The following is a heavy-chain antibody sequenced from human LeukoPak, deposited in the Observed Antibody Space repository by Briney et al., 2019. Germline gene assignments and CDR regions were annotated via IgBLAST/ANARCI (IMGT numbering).Heavy chain of an antibody. D-gene: IGHD3-9*01. Sequence: PSETLSLTCTVSGGSISSSSYYWGWIRQPPGKGLEWIGSIYYSGSTYYNPSLKSRVTISVDTSKNQFSLKLSSVTAADTAVYYCARKVYFDWSPGGYYFDYWGQGTLVTVSS. CDR3: ARKVYFDWSPGGYYFDY. J-gene: IGHJ4*02. V-gene: IGHV4-39*07. CDR2: IYYSGST. CDR1: GGSISSSSYY.